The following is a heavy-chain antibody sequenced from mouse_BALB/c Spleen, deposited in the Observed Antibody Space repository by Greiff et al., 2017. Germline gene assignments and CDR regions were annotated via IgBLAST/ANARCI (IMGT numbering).Heavy chain of an antibody. D-gene: IGHD2-4*01. Sequence: VQLKESGAELVKPGASVKLSCTASGFNIKDTYMHWVKQRPEQGLEWIGRIDPANGNTKYDPKFQGKATITADTSSNTAYLQLSSLTSEDTAVYYCAFYDYDKEVWFAYWGQGTLVTVSA. V-gene: IGHV14-3*02. CDR1: GFNIKDTY. CDR2: IDPANGNT. CDR3: AFYDYDKEVWFAY. J-gene: IGHJ3*01.